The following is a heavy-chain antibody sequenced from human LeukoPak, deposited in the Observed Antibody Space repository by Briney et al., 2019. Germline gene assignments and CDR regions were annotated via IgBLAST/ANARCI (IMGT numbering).Heavy chain of an antibody. CDR2: IYYSGST. D-gene: IGHD5-18*01. V-gene: IGHV4-39*01. Sequence: PSETLSLTCTVSGGSVSSGSYYWNWIRQPPGKGLVWIECIYYSGSTYYNPSLKSRVTISVDTSKNQFSLKLSSVTAADTAVYYCARLGGYSNDLHDAFDIWGQGTMVTVSS. CDR3: ARLGGYSNDLHDAFDI. CDR1: GGSVSSGSYY. J-gene: IGHJ3*02.